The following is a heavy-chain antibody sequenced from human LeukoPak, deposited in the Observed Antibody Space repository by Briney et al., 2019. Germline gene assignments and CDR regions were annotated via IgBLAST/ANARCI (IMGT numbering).Heavy chain of an antibody. J-gene: IGHJ3*02. CDR3: ATHCSSVSCSLATFDI. CDR2: IRQDGSEK. D-gene: IGHD2-2*01. Sequence: GGSLRLSCAASGFTFSRYWMSWVRQAPGKGPEWVANIRQDGSEKCYVDSVRGRFTISRDNARTSLYLQMNSLRAEDTAVYYCATHCSSVSCSLATFDIWGQGTMVTVSS. CDR1: GFTFSRYW. V-gene: IGHV3-7*01.